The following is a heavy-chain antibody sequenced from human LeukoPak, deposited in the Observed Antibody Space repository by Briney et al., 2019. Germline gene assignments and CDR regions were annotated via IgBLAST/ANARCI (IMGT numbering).Heavy chain of an antibody. V-gene: IGHV4-39*07. CDR3: ARGRLSSGHYHRPGGFDP. Sequence: PSETLSLTCTVSGGSISSSSYYWGWIRQPPGKGLEWIGSIYYSGSTYYNPSLKSRVTISVDTSKNQFSLKLSSVTAADTAVYYCARGRLSSGHYHRPGGFDPWGQGTLVTVSS. CDR2: IYYSGST. D-gene: IGHD3-22*01. J-gene: IGHJ5*02. CDR1: GGSISSSSYY.